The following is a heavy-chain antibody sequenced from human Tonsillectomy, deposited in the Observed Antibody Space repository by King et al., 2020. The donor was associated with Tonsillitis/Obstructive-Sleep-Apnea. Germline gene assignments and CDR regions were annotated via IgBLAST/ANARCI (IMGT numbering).Heavy chain of an antibody. Sequence: VQLVESGGGLVQPGGSLRLSCAASGFTFSSYWMHWVRQAPGKGLVWVSRINSDGSSTSYADSVKGRFTISRDNAKNTLYLQMNSLRAEDKAVYYCARERGWDNGGNRDYWGQGTLVTVSS. CDR1: GFTFSSYW. CDR3: ARERGWDNGGNRDY. J-gene: IGHJ4*02. CDR2: INSDGSST. V-gene: IGHV3-74*01. D-gene: IGHD4-23*01.